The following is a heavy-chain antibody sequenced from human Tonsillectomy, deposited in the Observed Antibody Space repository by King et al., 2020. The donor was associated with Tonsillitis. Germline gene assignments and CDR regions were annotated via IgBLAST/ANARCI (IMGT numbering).Heavy chain of an antibody. CDR1: GFSISSGYC. J-gene: IGHJ4*02. CDR2: IYHSGST. CDR3: ARTGYSSSWHVQTVDFDY. Sequence: VQLQESGPGLVKPSETLSLTCAVSGFSISSGYCWGWIRQPPGKGLEWIESIYHSGSTYYNPSLKSRVTISVDTSKNQFSLNLSSVTAADTAVYYCARTGYSSSWHVQTVDFDYWGQGTLVTVSS. D-gene: IGHD6-13*01. V-gene: IGHV4-38-2*01.